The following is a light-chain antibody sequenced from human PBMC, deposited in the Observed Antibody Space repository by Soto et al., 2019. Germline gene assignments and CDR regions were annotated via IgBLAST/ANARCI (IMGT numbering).Light chain of an antibody. V-gene: IGKV3-20*01. J-gene: IGKJ2*01. CDR1: QSLSGNY. CDR2: GAS. Sequence: DIVLTQSPGTLSLSPGERATLSCRASQSLSGNYLAWYQQRPGQPPRLLIYGASSRATGIPDRFSGSGSGTDFTLTISRLEPEDFAVYICQQYGSSHMYTFGQATKLEIK. CDR3: QQYGSSHMYT.